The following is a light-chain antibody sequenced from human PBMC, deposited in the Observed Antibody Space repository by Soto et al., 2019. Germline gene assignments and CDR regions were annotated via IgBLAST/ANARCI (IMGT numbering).Light chain of an antibody. Sequence: DFVMTHSPDSLPVSLAGMSTINFSCSHIVLYSSNHKNYLAWYQQKPGQPPKRICYWASTRESGVPDRFSGSGCETDSTLTISSLKAEDVAVYYCQQYYSTPLNLGGGT. CDR1: HIVLYSSNHKNY. V-gene: IGKV4-1*01. J-gene: IGKJ4*01. CDR3: QQYYSTPLN. CDR2: WAS.